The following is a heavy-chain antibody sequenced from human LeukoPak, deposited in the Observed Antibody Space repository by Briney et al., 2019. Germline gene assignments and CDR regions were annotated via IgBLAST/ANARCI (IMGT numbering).Heavy chain of an antibody. J-gene: IGHJ6*03. CDR1: GFIFSTYA. Sequence: PGGPLRLSCAGSGFIFSTYAMNWVRQAPGKGLEWVSGISGSGGSTFYADSVKGRFTISRDNSKDTLYLQMNSLRAEDTAVYYCAKGNTAFGSSWYGKAYYYMDVWGKGTTVTVSS. CDR3: AKGNTAFGSSWYGKAYYYMDV. D-gene: IGHD2-2*01. V-gene: IGHV3-23*01. CDR2: ISGSGGST.